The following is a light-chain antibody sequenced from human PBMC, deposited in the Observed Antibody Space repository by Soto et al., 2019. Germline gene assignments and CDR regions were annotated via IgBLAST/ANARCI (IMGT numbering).Light chain of an antibody. CDR1: SSNIGSNT. CDR3: AAWDDSLNVVV. Sequence: QSVLTQPPSASGTPGQRVTISCSGSSSNIGSNTVNWYQQLPGTAPKLLIYSNNQRPSGVPDRFSGSKSGTSASLAISGLKSEDEADYYCAAWDDSLNVVVFGGWTKLTVL. CDR2: SNN. V-gene: IGLV1-44*01. J-gene: IGLJ2*01.